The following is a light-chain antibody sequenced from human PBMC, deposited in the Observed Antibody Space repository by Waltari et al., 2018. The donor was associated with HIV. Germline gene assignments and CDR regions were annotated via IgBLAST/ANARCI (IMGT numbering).Light chain of an antibody. CDR1: SSNIGNNY. J-gene: IGLJ3*02. Sequence: QSVLTQPPSVSAAPGQKVTISCSGRSSNIGNNYVSWYQQLPGTAPKLLIYDNNTRPSGIPDRFAGSKSGTSATLGITGLQTGDEADYYCGTWDSSLSAGVFGGGTKLTVL. CDR3: GTWDSSLSAGV. V-gene: IGLV1-51*01. CDR2: DNN.